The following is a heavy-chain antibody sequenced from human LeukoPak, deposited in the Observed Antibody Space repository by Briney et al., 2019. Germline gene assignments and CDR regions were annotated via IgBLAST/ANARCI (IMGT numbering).Heavy chain of an antibody. V-gene: IGHV3-30*03. J-gene: IGHJ4*02. Sequence: GGSLRLSCAASGFTFSSYGMHWVRQAPGKGLEWVAVISYDGSNKYYADSVKGRFTISRDNSKNTLYLQMNSLRAEDTAVYYCARDDHLGYCSGGSCYHFDYWGQGTLVTVSS. CDR3: ARDDHLGYCSGGSCYHFDY. D-gene: IGHD2-15*01. CDR1: GFTFSSYG. CDR2: ISYDGSNK.